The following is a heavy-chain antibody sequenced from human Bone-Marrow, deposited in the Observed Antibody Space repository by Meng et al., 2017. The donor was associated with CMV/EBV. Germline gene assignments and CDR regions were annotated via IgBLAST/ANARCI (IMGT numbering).Heavy chain of an antibody. CDR2: ISSSGTTI. CDR1: GFTFSSYE. V-gene: IGHV3-48*03. D-gene: IGHD3-16*01. Sequence: GESLKISCAASGFTFSSYEMNWIRQAPGKGLEWVSHISSSGTTIFHGDSVKGRFTISRDNAKKSLYLQMNSLRPDDTAVYYCARDGHLGGFDAFDIWGQGTLVTVSS. J-gene: IGHJ3*02. CDR3: ARDGHLGGFDAFDI.